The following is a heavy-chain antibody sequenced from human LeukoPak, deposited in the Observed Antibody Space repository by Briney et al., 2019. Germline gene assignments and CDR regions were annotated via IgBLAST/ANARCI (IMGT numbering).Heavy chain of an antibody. J-gene: IGHJ3*02. CDR3: ARDRDAVVVVAAEGVGAFDI. V-gene: IGHV1-69*04. CDR2: IIPILGIA. Sequence: ASVKVSCEASGGTFSSYAISWVRQAPGQGLEWMGRIIPILGIANYAQKFQGRVTITADKSTSTAYMELSSLRSEDTAVYYCARDRDAVVVVAAEGVGAFDIWGQGTMVTVSS. CDR1: GGTFSSYA. D-gene: IGHD2-15*01.